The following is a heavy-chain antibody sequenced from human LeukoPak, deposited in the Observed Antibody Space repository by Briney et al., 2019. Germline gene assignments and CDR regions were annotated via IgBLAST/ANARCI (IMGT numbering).Heavy chain of an antibody. Sequence: GGSLRLSCVVAGLLFGDYYMNWGRQAPGKGLEWISYISSSSSYTDYADSVKGRFTISRDNAKNSLYLQMDSLTVDDTAVYYCAAGTAADYWGQGTLVTVSS. V-gene: IGHV3-11*03. CDR2: ISSSSSYT. D-gene: IGHD6-13*01. CDR1: GLLFGDYY. CDR3: AAGTAADY. J-gene: IGHJ4*02.